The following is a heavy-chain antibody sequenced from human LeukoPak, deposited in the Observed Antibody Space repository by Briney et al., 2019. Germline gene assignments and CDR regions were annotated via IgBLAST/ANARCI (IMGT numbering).Heavy chain of an antibody. CDR2: INHSGST. CDR1: GFTFSRYG. J-gene: IGHJ4*02. V-gene: IGHV4-34*01. D-gene: IGHD2-21*02. Sequence: GSLRLSCAASGFTFSRYGIHWIRQPPGKGLEWIGEINHSGSTNYNPSLKSRVAISVDTSKNQFSLKLSSVTAADTAVYYCARGGYCGGDCYIDYWGQGTLVTVSS. CDR3: ARGGYCGGDCYIDY.